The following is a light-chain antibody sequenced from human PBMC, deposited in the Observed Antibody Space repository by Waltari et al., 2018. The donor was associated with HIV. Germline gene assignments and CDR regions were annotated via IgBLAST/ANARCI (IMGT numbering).Light chain of an antibody. CDR2: WAS. V-gene: IGKV4-1*01. CDR3: QQYYSIPRT. Sequence: DIVMTQSPDSLAVSLGETATISCNSSQSLLDKSNNKNYLGWYQQKTRQPPKLLIYWASTRESGVPERFSGRGSGTHFTLTISGLQAGDVAVYYCQQYYSIPRTFGQGTTVEVK. CDR1: QSLLDKSNNKNY. J-gene: IGKJ1*01.